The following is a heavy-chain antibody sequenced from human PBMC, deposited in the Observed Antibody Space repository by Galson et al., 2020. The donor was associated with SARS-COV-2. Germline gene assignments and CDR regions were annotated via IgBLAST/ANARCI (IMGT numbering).Heavy chain of an antibody. V-gene: IGHV4-59*01. CDR2: TYFRGGT. D-gene: IGHD2-15*01. CDR3: ARDARSLGY. Sequence: ASETLSLTCTVSGGSISDYYWSWIRQPPGKGLEYIGYTYFRGGTSYNPSLKSRATISINTSKKQFSLKLNSVTAADTAVYYCARDARSLGYWGQGILVTVSS. J-gene: IGHJ4*02. CDR1: GGSISDYY.